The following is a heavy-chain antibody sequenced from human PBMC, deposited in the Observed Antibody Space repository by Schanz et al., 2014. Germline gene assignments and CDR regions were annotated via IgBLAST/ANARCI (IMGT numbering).Heavy chain of an antibody. J-gene: IGHJ3*01. D-gene: IGHD5-12*01. CDR2: ISAFDDKT. V-gene: IGHV1-18*01. CDR3: ARETTIITGGAFGV. CDR1: GYTFTSYD. Sequence: QVQLVQSGAEVKKPGASVKVSCKASGYTFTSYDINWVRQAPGQGPEWMGWISAFDDKTDYAQNFQGRLIMTTDTSTTTVYMELRGLRSYDTAVYYCARETTIITGGAFGVWGQGTMVTVSS.